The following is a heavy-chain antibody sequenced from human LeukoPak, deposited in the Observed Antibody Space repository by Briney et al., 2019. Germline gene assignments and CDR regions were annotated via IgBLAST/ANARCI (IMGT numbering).Heavy chain of an antibody. CDR3: ARVVGDLRRLDY. D-gene: IGHD3-16*01. CDR2: INDSGST. V-gene: IGHV4-34*01. CDR1: GGSFSGYY. J-gene: IGHJ4*02. Sequence: SETLSLTCAVYGGSFSGYYWSGIRQPPGKGLEWIGEINDSGSTNYNPSLKSRVTISVDTSKNQFSLKLSSVTAADTAVYYCARVVGDLRRLDYWGQGTLVTVSS.